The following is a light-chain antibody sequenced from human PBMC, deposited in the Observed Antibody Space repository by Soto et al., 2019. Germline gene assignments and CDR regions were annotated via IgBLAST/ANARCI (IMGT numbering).Light chain of an antibody. V-gene: IGKV3-11*01. J-gene: IGKJ4*01. CDR3: QQSSNWPLT. Sequence: EIVLTQSPATLSLSPGERATLSCRASQSVSSCLAWYQQKPGQGPRLLIYDASNRATGIPARFSGSGSGTDFTLTISSLEPEDFAVYYCQQSSNWPLTFGGGTKVEIK. CDR2: DAS. CDR1: QSVSSC.